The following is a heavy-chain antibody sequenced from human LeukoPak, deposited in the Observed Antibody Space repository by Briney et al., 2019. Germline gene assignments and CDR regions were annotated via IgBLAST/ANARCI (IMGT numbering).Heavy chain of an antibody. Sequence: SETLSLTCTVSGGSISSGSYYWSWIRQPAGKGLEWIGRIYTSGSTNYNPSLKSRVSISVDTSKNQFSLKLSSVTAADTAVYYCARDPSLWEQWPYFDYWGQGTLVTVSS. CDR3: ARDPSLWEQWPYFDY. J-gene: IGHJ4*02. D-gene: IGHD6-19*01. V-gene: IGHV4-61*02. CDR1: GGSISSGSYY. CDR2: IYTSGST.